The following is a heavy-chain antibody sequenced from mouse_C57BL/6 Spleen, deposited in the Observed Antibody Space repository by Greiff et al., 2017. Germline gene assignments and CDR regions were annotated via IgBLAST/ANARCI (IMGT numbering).Heavy chain of an antibody. CDR1: GYTFTSYW. CDR3: ARSGYEGDYYAMGY. CDR2: IYPGSGST. V-gene: IGHV1-55*01. D-gene: IGHD2-10*02. Sequence: QVQLQQPGAELVKPGASVKMSCKASGYTFTSYWITWVKQRPGQGLEWIGDIYPGSGSTNYNEKFKSKATLTVDTSSSTAYMQLSSLTSEDSAVYYCARSGYEGDYYAMGYWGQGASVTVAS. J-gene: IGHJ4*01.